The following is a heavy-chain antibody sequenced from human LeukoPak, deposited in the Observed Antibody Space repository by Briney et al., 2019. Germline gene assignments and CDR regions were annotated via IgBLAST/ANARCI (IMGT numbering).Heavy chain of an antibody. V-gene: IGHV4-59*01. CDR2: IYYSGST. CDR1: GGSISSYY. J-gene: IGHJ3*02. Sequence: SETLSLTCTVSGGSISSYYWSWLRQPPGKGLEWIGYIYYSGSTNYNPSLTSRVTISVDTSKNQFSLKLSSVTAADTAVYFCARDGIGDAFDIWGQGTMVTVSS. CDR3: ARDGIGDAFDI.